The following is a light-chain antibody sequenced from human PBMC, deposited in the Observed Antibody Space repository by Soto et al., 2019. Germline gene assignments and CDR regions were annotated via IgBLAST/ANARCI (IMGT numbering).Light chain of an antibody. CDR1: QSVSSN. Sequence: EIVMTQSPATPSVSPGERATLSCRASQSVSSNLAWYQQKPGQAPRLLIYGASTRATGIPARFSGSGSGTEFALTISSLQSEDFAVYYCQQYNSWPPITFGQGTRLEIK. CDR2: GAS. CDR3: QQYNSWPPIT. V-gene: IGKV3-15*01. J-gene: IGKJ5*01.